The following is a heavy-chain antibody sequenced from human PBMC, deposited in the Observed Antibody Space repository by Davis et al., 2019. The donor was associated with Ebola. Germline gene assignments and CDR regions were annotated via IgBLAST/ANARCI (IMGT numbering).Heavy chain of an antibody. CDR1: GVIFSDYW. V-gene: IGHV3-74*01. CDR2: ITNDGTRT. D-gene: IGHD6-25*01. CDR3: ARREAASIDY. J-gene: IGHJ4*02. Sequence: HTGGSLRLSCAASGVIFSDYWMNWVRQTPGKGLVWVSRITNDGTRTSYADSVQGRFTISRDNAKNTLFLQLNSLRVEDTAIYYCARREAASIDYWGQGTLVTVSS.